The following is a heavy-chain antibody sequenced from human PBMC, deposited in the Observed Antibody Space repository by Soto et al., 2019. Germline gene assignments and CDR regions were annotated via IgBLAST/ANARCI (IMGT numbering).Heavy chain of an antibody. CDR3: AHAYGGTSWPNDVFDV. Sequence: QITLKESGPPLVKPTQTLTLTCTFSGFSLSADGVGVGWIRQPPGKALEWLALIYWDDDQRYSPSLKTRLTITKHTPKDXVVLTMTNMDPVDTATYYCAHAYGGTSWPNDVFDVWGQGTVVTVSS. J-gene: IGHJ3*01. CDR1: GFSLSADGVG. CDR2: IYWDDDQ. D-gene: IGHD2-2*01. V-gene: IGHV2-5*02.